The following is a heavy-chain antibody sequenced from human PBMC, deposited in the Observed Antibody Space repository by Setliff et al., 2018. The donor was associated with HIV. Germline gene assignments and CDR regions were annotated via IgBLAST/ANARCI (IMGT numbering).Heavy chain of an antibody. D-gene: IGHD3-10*01. CDR1: DGSISTGSYY. CDR2: IYTSGST. CDR3: ARRPISPYTLTTGMLDP. Sequence: SETLSLTCTVADGSISTGSYYWSWVRQPAGRGLEWIGRIYTSGSTNYNPSLKSRVTMSVDTSKNQFSLNLTSVTAADTAVYYCARRPISPYTLTTGMLDPWGQGTLVTVSS. J-gene: IGHJ5*02. V-gene: IGHV4-61*02.